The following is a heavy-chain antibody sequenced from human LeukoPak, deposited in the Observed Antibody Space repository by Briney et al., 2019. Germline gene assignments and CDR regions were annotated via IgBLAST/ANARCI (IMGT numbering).Heavy chain of an antibody. CDR3: ATDRNSGKYYDY. CDR2: INPDGRDT. Sequence: PGGSLRLSCVVSGFTFNRCWMNWVRQAPGKGLEWVAHINPDGRDTYYVDSVKGRFTVSRDNAKNTLYLQMNGLRAEDTAVYYCATDRNSGKYYDYWGQGTLVTVSS. D-gene: IGHD1-26*01. V-gene: IGHV3-7*01. CDR1: GFTFNRCW. J-gene: IGHJ4*02.